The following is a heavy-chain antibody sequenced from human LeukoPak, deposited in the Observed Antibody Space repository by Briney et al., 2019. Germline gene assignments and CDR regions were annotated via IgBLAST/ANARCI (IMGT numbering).Heavy chain of an antibody. V-gene: IGHV4-4*07. D-gene: IGHD3-22*01. CDR1: GGSISSYY. CDR3: ARDGYYYDSSGYYNYYYYYYMDV. CDR2: IYTSGST. Sequence: SETLSLTCTVSGGSISSYYWSWIRQPAGKGLEWIGRIYTSGSTNYNPSLKSRVTMSVDTSKNQFSLKLSSVTAADTAVYYCARDGYYYDSSGYYNYYYYYYMDVWGKGTTVTVSS. J-gene: IGHJ6*03.